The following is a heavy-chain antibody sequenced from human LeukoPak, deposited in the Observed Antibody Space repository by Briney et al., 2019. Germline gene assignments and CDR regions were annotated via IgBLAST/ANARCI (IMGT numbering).Heavy chain of an antibody. V-gene: IGHV3-9*01. CDR3: ARPMYYYGSSHPFDS. J-gene: IGHJ5*01. Sequence: GGSLRLSCAASGFTFDDYAMHWVRQAPGKGLEWVSGISWNSGSIGYADSVKGRFTISRDNAKNSLYLQMNSLRAEDTALYYCARPMYYYGSSHPFDSWGQGTLVTVSS. D-gene: IGHD3-10*01. CDR1: GFTFDDYA. CDR2: ISWNSGSI.